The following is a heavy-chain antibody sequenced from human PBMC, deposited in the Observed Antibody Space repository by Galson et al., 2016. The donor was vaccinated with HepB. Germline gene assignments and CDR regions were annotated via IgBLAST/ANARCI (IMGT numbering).Heavy chain of an antibody. Sequence: SLRLSCAASRFRFDDYAMHWVRQAPGKGLEWVSGISWNRVDTVYADSVKGRFTISRDNAKNTLYLQMNSLRVEDTAVYYCARDLSGPDYWGQGTLVTVSS. CDR1: RFRFDDYA. J-gene: IGHJ4*02. CDR2: ISWNRVDT. V-gene: IGHV3-9*01. CDR3: ARDLSGPDY.